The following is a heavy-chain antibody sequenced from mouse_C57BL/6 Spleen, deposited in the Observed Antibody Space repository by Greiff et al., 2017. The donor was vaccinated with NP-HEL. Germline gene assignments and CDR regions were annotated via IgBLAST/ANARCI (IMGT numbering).Heavy chain of an antibody. CDR1: GFTFSSYA. Sequence: EVKLMEPGGGLVKPGGSLKFSCAASGFTFSSYAMSWVRQTPEKRLEWVATISDGGSYTYYPDNVKGRFTISRDNAKNNQYLQMSHLKSEDAALYYCARGHYSTYDCFAYWGQGTLVTVSS. CDR2: ISDGGSYT. CDR3: ARGHYSTYDCFAY. V-gene: IGHV5-4*03. J-gene: IGHJ3*01. D-gene: IGHD2-5*01.